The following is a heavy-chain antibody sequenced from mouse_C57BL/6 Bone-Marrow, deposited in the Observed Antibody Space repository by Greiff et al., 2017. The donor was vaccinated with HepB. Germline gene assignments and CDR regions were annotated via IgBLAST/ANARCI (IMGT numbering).Heavy chain of an antibody. CDR2: INPGSGGT. CDR3: ASYIFAY. Sequence: QVQLQQSGAELVRPGTSVKVSCKASGYAFTNYLIEWVKQRPGQGLEWIGVINPGSGGTNYNQKFKGKATLTVDTSSSTAYMQLSSLTSEDSAVYYCASYIFAYWGQGTLVTVSA. J-gene: IGHJ3*01. D-gene: IGHD1-3*01. V-gene: IGHV1-54*01. CDR1: GYAFTNYL.